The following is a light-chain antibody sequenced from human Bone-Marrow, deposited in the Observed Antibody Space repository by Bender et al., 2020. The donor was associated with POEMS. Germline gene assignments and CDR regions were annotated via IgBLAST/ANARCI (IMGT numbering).Light chain of an antibody. CDR3: CSYAGTYTYV. CDR2: DVT. CDR1: SNDVGTYNF. V-gene: IGLV2-11*01. Sequence: QSALTQPRSVSGSPGQAVTISCTGSSNDVGTYNFVSWFQQHPGRAPKFLIYDVTERPSGVPDRFSGSKSGNTASLTISGLQAEDEADYYCCSYAGTYTYVFGSGTKVTVL. J-gene: IGLJ1*01.